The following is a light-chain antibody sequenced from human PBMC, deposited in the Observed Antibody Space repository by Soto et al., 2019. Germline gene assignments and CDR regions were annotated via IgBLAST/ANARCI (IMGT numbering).Light chain of an antibody. Sequence: QSVLTQPPSASGSPGQSVTISCTGTSSDVGAYKYVSWYQQHPGKAPKLMIYEVSKRPSGVPDRFSGSKSGNTASLTVSGLQAGDEADYYCTSYAGSNNFVFGGGTKLTVL. V-gene: IGLV2-8*01. J-gene: IGLJ3*02. CDR2: EVS. CDR1: SSDVGAYKY. CDR3: TSYAGSNNFV.